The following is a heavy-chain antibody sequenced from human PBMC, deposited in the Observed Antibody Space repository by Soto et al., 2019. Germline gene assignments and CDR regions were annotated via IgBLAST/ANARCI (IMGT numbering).Heavy chain of an antibody. V-gene: IGHV1-46*01. CDR3: ARAVVVVAATDQYNWFDP. J-gene: IGHJ5*02. CDR2: INPSGGST. Sequence: ASVKVSCKASGYTFTSYYMHWVRQAPGRGLEWMGIINPSGGSTSYAQKFQGRVTMTRDTSTSTVYMELSSLRSEDTAVYYCARAVVVVAATDQYNWFDPWGQGTLVTVSS. CDR1: GYTFTSYY. D-gene: IGHD2-15*01.